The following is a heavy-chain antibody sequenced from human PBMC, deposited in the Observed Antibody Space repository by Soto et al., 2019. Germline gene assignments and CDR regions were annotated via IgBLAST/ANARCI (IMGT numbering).Heavy chain of an antibody. J-gene: IGHJ4*02. Sequence: GGSLRLSCAVSGITVSSHYMSWVRQAAGKGLEWVSVIYAGTITYYADSAKGRCTIYRDNSKNTLNLEMNSLRVEDTAVYYCARIPYDNSGTIFDYWGQGTLVTVSS. D-gene: IGHD3-22*01. CDR1: GITVSSHY. CDR2: IYAGTIT. CDR3: ARIPYDNSGTIFDY. V-gene: IGHV3-53*01.